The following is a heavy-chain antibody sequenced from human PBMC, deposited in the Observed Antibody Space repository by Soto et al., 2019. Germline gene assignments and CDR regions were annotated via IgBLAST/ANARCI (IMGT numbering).Heavy chain of an antibody. J-gene: IGHJ5*02. V-gene: IGHV4-34*01. CDR1: GGSFSGYY. D-gene: IGHD3-3*01. CDR3: ARVGGYDFWSGYYSGWFDP. CDR2: INHSGST. Sequence: SETLSLTCAVYGGSFSGYYWSWLRQPPGKGLEWIGEINHSGSTNYNPSLKSRVTISVDTSKNQFSLKLSSVTAADTAVYYCARVGGYDFWSGYYSGWFDPWGQGTLVTVSS.